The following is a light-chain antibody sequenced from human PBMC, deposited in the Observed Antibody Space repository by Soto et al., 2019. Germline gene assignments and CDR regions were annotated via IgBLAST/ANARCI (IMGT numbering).Light chain of an antibody. V-gene: IGKV1-39*01. Sequence: IQMTQSPSSLSASLGDRVTITCRASQRITTYLNWYQQKPGNAPKLLITTSGTLQRGVPSRFSCSGSGTDFTLTITRLQREDFATYFCQQTYSTPYTFGQGTKLEIK. CDR3: QQTYSTPYT. J-gene: IGKJ2*01. CDR2: TSG. CDR1: QRITTY.